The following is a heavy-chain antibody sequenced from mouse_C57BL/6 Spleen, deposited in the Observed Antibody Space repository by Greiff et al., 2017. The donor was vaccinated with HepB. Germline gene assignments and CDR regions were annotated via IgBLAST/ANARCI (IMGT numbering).Heavy chain of an antibody. J-gene: IGHJ4*01. CDR2: IYPGNSDT. CDR1: GYTFTSYW. Sequence: EVQLQQSGTVLARPGASVKMSCKTSGYTFTSYWMHWVKQRPGQGLEWKGAIYPGNSDTSYNQKFKGKAKLTAVTSASTAYMELSSLTNEDSAVYYWTRRSPALYAMDYWGQGTSVTVSS. CDR3: TRRSPALYAMDY. V-gene: IGHV1-5*01.